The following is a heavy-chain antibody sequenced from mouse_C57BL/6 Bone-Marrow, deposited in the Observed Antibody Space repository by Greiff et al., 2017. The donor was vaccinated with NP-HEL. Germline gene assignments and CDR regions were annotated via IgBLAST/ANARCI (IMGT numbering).Heavy chain of an antibody. V-gene: IGHV1-77*01. J-gene: IGHJ2*01. D-gene: IGHD4-1*01. Sequence: VKLMESGAELVKPGASVKISCKASGYTFTDYYINWVKQRPGQGLEGIGKIGPGSGSNYYNEKFKGKATLTADKSTSTAYMQLSSLTSEDSAVYFCARWGLGREAFDYWGQGTTLTVSS. CDR3: ARWGLGREAFDY. CDR1: GYTFTDYY. CDR2: IGPGSGSN.